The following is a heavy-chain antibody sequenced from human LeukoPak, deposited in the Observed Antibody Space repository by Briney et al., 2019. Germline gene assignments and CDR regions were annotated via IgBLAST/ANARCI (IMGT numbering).Heavy chain of an antibody. J-gene: IGHJ2*01. Sequence: GASVKVSCKASGYSFTSYGISWVRQAPGQGPEWMGWISPYSGNTNLAQKFQGRVTMTTHTSTSTAYTELRSLRSDDTAVFYCARDRGGSGWYWYFDLWGRGTLVTVSS. CDR1: GYSFTSYG. D-gene: IGHD6-19*01. CDR2: ISPYSGNT. CDR3: ARDRGGSGWYWYFDL. V-gene: IGHV1-18*01.